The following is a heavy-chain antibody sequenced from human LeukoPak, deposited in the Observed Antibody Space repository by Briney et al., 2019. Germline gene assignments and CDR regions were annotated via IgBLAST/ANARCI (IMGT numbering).Heavy chain of an antibody. CDR1: GFTFSSYA. Sequence: GGSLRLSCAASGFTFSSYAMSWVRQAPGKGLEWVSAISGSGGSTYYADSVKGRFTISRDNSKNTLYLQMNSLRAEDTAVYYCAKGDPFPGKLLLSSGWYYFDYWGQGTLVTVSS. D-gene: IGHD6-19*01. CDR2: ISGSGGST. J-gene: IGHJ4*02. CDR3: AKGDPFPGKLLLSSGWYYFDY. V-gene: IGHV3-23*01.